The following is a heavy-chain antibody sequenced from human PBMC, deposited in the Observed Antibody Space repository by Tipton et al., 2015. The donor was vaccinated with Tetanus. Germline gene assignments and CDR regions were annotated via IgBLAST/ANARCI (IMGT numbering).Heavy chain of an antibody. V-gene: IGHV1-2*02. CDR2: IDPNSGGT. CDR1: GYTFTGYY. D-gene: IGHD3-22*01. CDR3: ARDRGDYIYYGMDV. Sequence: QMQLVQSGAEVKKPGASVKVSCKASGYTFTGYYIYWVRQAPGQGLEWRGWIDPNSGGTVYAQKFQGRVTMTRDTSISTAYMELRSLRSDDTAVYYCARDRGDYIYYGMDVWGPGTTVTVS. J-gene: IGHJ6*02.